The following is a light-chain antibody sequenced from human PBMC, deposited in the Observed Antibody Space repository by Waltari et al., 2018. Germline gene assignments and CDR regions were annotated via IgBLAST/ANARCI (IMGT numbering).Light chain of an antibody. Sequence: HSVLTQPPSVSGAPGQRVPISCTGSSSNLGAGYDVHWYQQLPGTAPKLLIYANTNRPSGVPDRFSGSKSGTSASLAITGLQAEDEADYYCQSHDSSHYVFGTGTKVTVL. V-gene: IGLV1-40*01. CDR1: SSNLGAGYD. CDR3: QSHDSSHYV. J-gene: IGLJ1*01. CDR2: ANT.